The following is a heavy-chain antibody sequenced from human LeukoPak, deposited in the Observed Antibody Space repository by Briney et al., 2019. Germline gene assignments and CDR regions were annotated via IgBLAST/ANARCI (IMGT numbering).Heavy chain of an antibody. D-gene: IGHD1-26*01. CDR2: VSSTSSYI. CDR1: EFTFSTYS. Sequence: GGSLRLSCAASEFTFSTYSMNWVRQAPGKGLEWVSSVSSTSSYIYYADSVKGRFTISRDNAKNSLYLQMNSLRAEDTAVYFCARDLGRSYLGDYYYYMDVWGKGTTVTVAS. J-gene: IGHJ6*03. V-gene: IGHV3-21*01. CDR3: ARDLGRSYLGDYYYYMDV.